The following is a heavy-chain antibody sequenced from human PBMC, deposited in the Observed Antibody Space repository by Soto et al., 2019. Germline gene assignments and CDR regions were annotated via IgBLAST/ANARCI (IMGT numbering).Heavy chain of an antibody. V-gene: IGHV1-69*12. CDR1: GGTFSSYA. D-gene: IGHD2-8*02. CDR2: IIPIFGTA. J-gene: IGHJ4*02. Sequence: QVQLVQSGAEVKKPGSSVKVSCKASGGTFSSYAISWVRQAPGQGLEWMGGIIPIFGTANYAQKFQGRVTIXXHXSXXTAYMELSSLRSEDTAVYYCARDEGQGGVYAPFDYWGQGTLVTVSS. CDR3: ARDEGQGGVYAPFDY.